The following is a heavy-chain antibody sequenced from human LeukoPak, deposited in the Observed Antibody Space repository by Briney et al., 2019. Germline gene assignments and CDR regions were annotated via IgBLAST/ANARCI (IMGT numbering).Heavy chain of an antibody. D-gene: IGHD2-2*01. Sequence: SETLSLTCTVSGGSISSGSYYWSWIRQPAGKELEWIGRIYTTGSTNYSPSLKSRVTISADTSKNQFSLKLSSVTAADTAVYYCARVHRVPSVVPAARFDYWGQGTLVTVSS. J-gene: IGHJ4*02. CDR2: IYTTGST. CDR3: ARVHRVPSVVPAARFDY. CDR1: GGSISSGSYY. V-gene: IGHV4-61*02.